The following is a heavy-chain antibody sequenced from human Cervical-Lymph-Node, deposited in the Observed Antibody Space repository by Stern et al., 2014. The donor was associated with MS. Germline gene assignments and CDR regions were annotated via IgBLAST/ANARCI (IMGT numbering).Heavy chain of an antibody. Sequence: EDQLVESGGGLVKPGGSLKLSCEVSGFTFRIYTMTWVRQAPGKGLEWVSALSSSGASTYYADSVKGRFTISRDNARNSLYLQMNSLRAEDTAFYFCARVDVAAVSEPFWGQGTLVTVSS. J-gene: IGHJ4*02. V-gene: IGHV3-21*01. CDR3: ARVDVAAVSEPF. CDR1: GFTFRIYT. CDR2: LSSSGAST. D-gene: IGHD6-13*01.